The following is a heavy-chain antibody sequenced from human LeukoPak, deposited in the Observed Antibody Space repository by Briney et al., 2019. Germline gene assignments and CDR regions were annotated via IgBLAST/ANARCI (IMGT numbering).Heavy chain of an antibody. J-gene: IGHJ6*02. V-gene: IGHV3-30*18. D-gene: IGHD3-10*01. Sequence: PGGSLRLSCAASGFNFSKYWMSWVRQAPGKGLEWVAVISYDGSNKYYADSVKGRFTISRDNSKNTLYLQMNSLRAEDTAVYYCAKDRLRGVYGMDVWGQGTTVTVSS. CDR3: AKDRLRGVYGMDV. CDR2: ISYDGSNK. CDR1: GFNFSKYW.